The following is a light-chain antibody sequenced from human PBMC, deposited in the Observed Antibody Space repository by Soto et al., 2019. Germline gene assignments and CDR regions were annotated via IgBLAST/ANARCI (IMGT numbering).Light chain of an antibody. J-gene: IGLJ1*01. CDR1: SSDVGGYNY. V-gene: IGLV2-14*01. CDR3: SSYTTSNTRQIV. Sequence: QSVLTQPASVSGSPGQSITISCTGTSSDVGGYNYVSWYQQHPGKAPKFMIYDVSNRPSGVSNHFSGSKSGNTASLTISGLQAEDEADYYCSSYTTSNTRQIVFGTGTKVTV. CDR2: DVS.